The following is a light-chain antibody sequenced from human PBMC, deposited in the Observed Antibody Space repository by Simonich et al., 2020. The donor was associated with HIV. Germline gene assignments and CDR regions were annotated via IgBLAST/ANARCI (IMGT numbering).Light chain of an antibody. J-gene: IGKJ4*01. CDR2: LGS. Sequence: DIVMTQSPLSLPVTPGEPASISCRSSQSLLLSNGNNYLDWYLQKPGQSTQLLIYLGSNRASGVPDRFSGRGSGTDFTLKISRVEAEYVGVYYCIQALQTPPTFGGGTEVEIK. CDR1: QSLLLSNGNNY. V-gene: IGKV2-28*01. CDR3: IQALQTPPT.